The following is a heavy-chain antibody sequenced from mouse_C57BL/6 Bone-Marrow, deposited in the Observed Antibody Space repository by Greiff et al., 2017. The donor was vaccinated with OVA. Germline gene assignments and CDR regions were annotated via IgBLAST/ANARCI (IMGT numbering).Heavy chain of an antibody. J-gene: IGHJ2*01. CDR1: GYTFTSYG. CDR3: ARRGLYYFDY. CDR2: IYPRSGNT. Sequence: QVQLQQSGAELARPGASVKLSCKASGYTFTSYGISWVKQRTGQGLEWIGEIYPRSGNTYYNEKFKGKATLPADKSSSTAYMELRILTSEDSAVYFCARRGLYYFDYWGQGTTLTVSS. D-gene: IGHD3-3*01. V-gene: IGHV1-81*01.